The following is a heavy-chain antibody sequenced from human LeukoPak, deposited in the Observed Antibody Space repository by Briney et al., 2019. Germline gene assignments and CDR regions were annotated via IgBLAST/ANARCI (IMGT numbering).Heavy chain of an antibody. D-gene: IGHD6-19*01. V-gene: IGHV3-30-3*01. CDR2: ISYDGSNK. CDR3: ARSYSSGLPGYFDY. Sequence: GGSLRLSCAVSGFTVSSDYMGWVRQAPGKGLEWVAVISYDGSNKYYADSVKGRFTISRDNSKNTLYLQMNSLRAEDTAVYYCARSYSSGLPGYFDYWGQGTLVTVSS. J-gene: IGHJ4*02. CDR1: GFTVSSDY.